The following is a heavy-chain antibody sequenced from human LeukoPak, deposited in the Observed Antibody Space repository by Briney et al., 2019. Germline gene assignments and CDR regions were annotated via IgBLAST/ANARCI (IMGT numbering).Heavy chain of an antibody. CDR3: ARERGDY. J-gene: IGHJ4*02. Sequence: GGSLRLSCAASGFTFSSYGMHWVRQAPGKGLEWVAVIWYDGSNKYFADSVKGRFTISRDNAKNSLYLQMNSLRAEDTAVYYCARERGDYWGQGTLVTVSS. V-gene: IGHV3-33*01. CDR1: GFTFSSYG. CDR2: IWYDGSNK.